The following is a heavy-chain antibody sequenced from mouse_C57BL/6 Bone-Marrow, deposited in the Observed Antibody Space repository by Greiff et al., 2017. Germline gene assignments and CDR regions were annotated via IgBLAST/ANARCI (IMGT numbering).Heavy chain of an antibody. V-gene: IGHV5-4*03. D-gene: IGHD2-3*01. Sequence: DVKLVESGGGLVKPGGSLKLSCAASGFTFSSYAMSWVRQTPEKRLEWVATISDGGSYTYYPDNVKGRITISRDNAKNNLYLQMSHLKSEDTAMYYCARGLLPYAMDYWGQGTSVTVSS. CDR3: ARGLLPYAMDY. CDR2: ISDGGSYT. CDR1: GFTFSSYA. J-gene: IGHJ4*01.